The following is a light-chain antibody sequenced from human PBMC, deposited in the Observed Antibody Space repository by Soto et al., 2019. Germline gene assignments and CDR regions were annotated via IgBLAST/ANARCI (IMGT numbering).Light chain of an antibody. J-gene: IGKJ4*01. CDR1: QDINNY. CDR2: AAS. V-gene: IGKV1-27*01. Sequence: DIQMTQSPSSLSASVGDRVTITCRASQDINNYLAWYQQRPGKVPKLLIYAASTLQSGVPSRFSGSGSGTAFTLTLLSLHPEDVARYYSQKYHIAPRTFGGGTRVEVK. CDR3: QKYHIAPRT.